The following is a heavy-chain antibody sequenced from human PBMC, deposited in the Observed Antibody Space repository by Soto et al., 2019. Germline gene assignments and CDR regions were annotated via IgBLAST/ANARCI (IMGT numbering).Heavy chain of an antibody. V-gene: IGHV3-30-3*01. J-gene: IGHJ4*02. Sequence: PGGSLRPSCAASGFTFSSYAMHWVRQARGKGLGWVAVISYVGSNKYYADSVKGRFTISRDNSKNTLYLQMNSLRAEDTAVYYCARDLYPVEMATIPNYWGQGTLVTVSS. D-gene: IGHD3-16*01. CDR1: GFTFSSYA. CDR3: ARDLYPVEMATIPNY. CDR2: ISYVGSNK.